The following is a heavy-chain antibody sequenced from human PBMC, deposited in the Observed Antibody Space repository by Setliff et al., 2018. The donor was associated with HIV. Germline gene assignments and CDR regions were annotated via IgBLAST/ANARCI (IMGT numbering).Heavy chain of an antibody. CDR1: GGSISSYY. CDR2: IYYSGST. CDR3: ARDLLGYCSSTSCHSHYMDV. D-gene: IGHD2-2*01. Sequence: NPSETLSLTCTVSGGSISSYYWSWIRQPPRKGLEWIGYIYYSGSTNYNPSLKSRVTISVDTSKNQFSLKLSSVTAADTAVYYCARDLLGYCSSTSCHSHYMDVWGKGTTVTVSS. J-gene: IGHJ6*03. V-gene: IGHV4-59*01.